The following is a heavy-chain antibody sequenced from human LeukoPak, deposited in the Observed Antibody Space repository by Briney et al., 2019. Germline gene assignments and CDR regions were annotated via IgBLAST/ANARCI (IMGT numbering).Heavy chain of an antibody. D-gene: IGHD5-24*01. V-gene: IGHV4-39*07. J-gene: IGHJ6*02. CDR1: GGSISSSSYY. Sequence: KSSETLSLTCTVSGGSISSSSYYWGWIRQPPGKGLEWIGSIYYSGSTYYNPSLKSRVTISVDTSKNQFSLKLSSVTAADTAVYYCSRWRWLQSPYGMDVWGQGTTVTVSS. CDR2: IYYSGST. CDR3: SRWRWLQSPYGMDV.